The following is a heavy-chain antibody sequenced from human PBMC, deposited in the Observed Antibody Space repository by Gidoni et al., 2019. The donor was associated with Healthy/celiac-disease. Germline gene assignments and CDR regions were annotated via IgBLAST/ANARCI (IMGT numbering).Heavy chain of an antibody. V-gene: IGHV3-15*01. CDR3: TTAETYYYDSSGYPNDY. Sequence: EVQLVESGGGLVKPGGSLRLSCAASGFTFSNAWMSWVRQAPGKGLGLVGLIKSKTDGGTTDYAAPVKGRFTISRDDSKNTLYLQMNSLKTEDTAVYYCTTAETYYYDSSGYPNDYWGQGTLVTVSS. CDR1: GFTFSNAW. J-gene: IGHJ4*02. CDR2: IKSKTDGGTT. D-gene: IGHD3-22*01.